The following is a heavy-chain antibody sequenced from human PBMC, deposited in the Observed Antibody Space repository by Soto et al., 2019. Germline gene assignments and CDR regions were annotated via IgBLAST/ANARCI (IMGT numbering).Heavy chain of an antibody. Sequence: QVQLVQSGAEVKKPGASVKVSCKASGYTFSNYGIGWLRQSPGQGLEWLAWISAYNGDTKSAQKLQGRVTVITDVSSSTAYIELRSLRSDDTAVYYCARDSETTTTRRAFDIWGQGTMVNVSS. J-gene: IGHJ3*02. CDR2: ISAYNGDT. V-gene: IGHV1-18*01. CDR1: GYTFSNYG. D-gene: IGHD1-26*01. CDR3: ARDSETTTTRRAFDI.